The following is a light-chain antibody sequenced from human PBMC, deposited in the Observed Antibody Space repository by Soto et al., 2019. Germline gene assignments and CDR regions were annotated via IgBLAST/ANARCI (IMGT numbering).Light chain of an antibody. Sequence: EIVMTQSPATLSVSPGERATLSCRASQSVSTKLAWYQQKPGQAPRLLIYGASTRATGIPARFSGSGSGTEFTLTISSLQSEDFAVYYYQQYNNWPPFTFGPGTKVDI. CDR2: GAS. V-gene: IGKV3-15*01. CDR3: QQYNNWPPFT. J-gene: IGKJ3*01. CDR1: QSVSTK.